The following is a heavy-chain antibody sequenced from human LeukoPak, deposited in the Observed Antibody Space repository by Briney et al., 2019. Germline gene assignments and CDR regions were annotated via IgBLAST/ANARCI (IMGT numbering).Heavy chain of an antibody. D-gene: IGHD4-11*01. CDR1: GGSISSSSYY. CDR3: ARDTMTTITTKMNWFDP. V-gene: IGHV4-39*02. J-gene: IGHJ5*02. CDR2: IYYTGST. Sequence: SETLSLTCTVSGGSISSSSYYWVWIRQPPGKGLEWVGSIYYTGSTYYNPSLKSRVSIYLDTSQNQFSLKLSSVTAADTAVYYCARDTMTTITTKMNWFDPWGQGTLVTVSS.